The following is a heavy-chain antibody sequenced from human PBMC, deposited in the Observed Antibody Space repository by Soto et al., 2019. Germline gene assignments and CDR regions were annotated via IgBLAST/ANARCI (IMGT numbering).Heavy chain of an antibody. Sequence: EVQLLESGGGLVQPGGSLRLSCAASGFSFTNFAMSWVRQAPGKGLEWVSDISASGGKTDYADSVKGRFTISRDSSKNTLFLQMNSLRADDTALYYCAKFRSSSSFYPFYGLDVWGQGTTVTVSS. CDR3: AKFRSSSSFYPFYGLDV. J-gene: IGHJ6*02. CDR2: ISASGGKT. D-gene: IGHD6-6*01. V-gene: IGHV3-23*01. CDR1: GFSFTNFA.